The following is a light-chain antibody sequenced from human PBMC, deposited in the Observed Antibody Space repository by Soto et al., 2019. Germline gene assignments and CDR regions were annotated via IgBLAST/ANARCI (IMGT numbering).Light chain of an antibody. CDR1: QSVSSN. Sequence: EIVMTQSPATLSVSPGERATLSCSASQSVSSNLAWYQQKPGQAPRLLIYGASTRATGIPARFSGSGSGTEFTLTIRSLQSEDFAVYYCQQENNWPPLTFGGGTKVEIK. CDR3: QQENNWPPLT. J-gene: IGKJ4*01. V-gene: IGKV3-15*01. CDR2: GAS.